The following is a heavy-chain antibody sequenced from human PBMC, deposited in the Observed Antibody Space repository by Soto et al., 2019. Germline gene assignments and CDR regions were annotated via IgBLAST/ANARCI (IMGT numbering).Heavy chain of an antibody. Sequence: GGSLRLSCAASGFTFSSYGMHWVRQAPGKGLEWVAVISYDGSNKYYADSVKGRFTISRDNSKNTLYLQMNSLRAEDTAVYYCAKDPDYGCISTSCYSYYYGMDVWGQGTTVTVSS. CDR3: AKDPDYGCISTSCYSYYYGMDV. CDR1: GFTFSSYG. CDR2: ISYDGSNK. D-gene: IGHD2-2*01. J-gene: IGHJ6*02. V-gene: IGHV3-30*18.